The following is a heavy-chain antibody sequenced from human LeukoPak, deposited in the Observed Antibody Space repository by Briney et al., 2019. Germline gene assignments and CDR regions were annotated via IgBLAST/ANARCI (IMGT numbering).Heavy chain of an antibody. CDR3: AKGRFPFGSSGNYYVAGILDY. D-gene: IGHD3-22*01. V-gene: IGHV3-30*18. J-gene: IGHJ4*02. CDR1: GFSFSSSG. CDR2: ISYDGSNK. Sequence: PGSFLRLSWAAPGFSFSSSGMHGVRKAPGKGLGRGAVISYDGSNKYNADSVKGRFTISRENSKNTLYLQMNSLRAEDTAVYYCAKGRFPFGSSGNYYVAGILDYWGQGTLVTVSS.